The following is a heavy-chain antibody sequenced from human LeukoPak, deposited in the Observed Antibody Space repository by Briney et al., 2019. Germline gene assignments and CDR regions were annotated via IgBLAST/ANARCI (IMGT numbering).Heavy chain of an antibody. Sequence: GGSLRLSCAASGFTFSSYSMNWVRQAPGKGLEWVSSISSSSSYIYYADSVKGRFTISRDNAKNSLYLQMNSLRAEDTAVYYCARGPGYCSSTSCYEELFDYWGQGTLVTVSS. CDR3: ARGPGYCSSTSCYEELFDY. CDR2: ISSSSSYI. CDR1: GFTFSSYS. D-gene: IGHD2-2*01. V-gene: IGHV3-21*01. J-gene: IGHJ4*02.